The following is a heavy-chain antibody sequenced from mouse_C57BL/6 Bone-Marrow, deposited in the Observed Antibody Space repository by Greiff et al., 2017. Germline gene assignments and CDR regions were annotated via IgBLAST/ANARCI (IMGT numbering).Heavy chain of an antibody. Sequence: QVQLQQSGAELVMPGASVKLSCKASGYTFTSYWMHWVKQRPGQGLEWIGEIDPSDSYTNYNQKFKGKSTLTVDKSSSTAYMQLSSLTSEDSAVYYCARKGIYDYDGGFAYWGQGTLVTVSA. CDR1: GYTFTSYW. J-gene: IGHJ3*01. V-gene: IGHV1-69*01. D-gene: IGHD2-4*01. CDR3: ARKGIYDYDGGFAY. CDR2: IDPSDSYT.